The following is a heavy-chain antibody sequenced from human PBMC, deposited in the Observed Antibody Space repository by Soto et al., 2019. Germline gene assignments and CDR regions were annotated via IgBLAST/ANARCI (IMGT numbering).Heavy chain of an antibody. CDR1: GFTFSTYS. D-gene: IGHD3-22*01. V-gene: IGHV3-21*01. CDR2: ISSSSSYI. CDR3: ARYDSSGYYWPYYYYGMDV. Sequence: EVQLVESGGGLVKPGGSLRLSCAASGFTFSTYSMNWVRQAPGKGLEWVSSISSSSSYIYYADSVKGRFTISRDNAKNSLYLQMNSPRAEDTAVYYCARYDSSGYYWPYYYYGMDVWGQGTTVTVSS. J-gene: IGHJ6*02.